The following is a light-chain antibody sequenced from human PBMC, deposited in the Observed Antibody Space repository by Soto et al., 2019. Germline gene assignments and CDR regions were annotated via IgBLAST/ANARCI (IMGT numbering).Light chain of an antibody. CDR1: SSDVGGYNY. CDR2: DVS. V-gene: IGLV2-14*01. CDR3: SSYTSSSTLLYV. J-gene: IGLJ1*01. Sequence: QSALTQPASVSGSPGQSITISCTGTSSDVGGYNYVSWYQQHPGKAPKLMIYDVSNRPSGVSNRFSGSKSGNTASLTISGLKAEDEDDYCGSSYTSSSTLLYVFGTGTKVTVL.